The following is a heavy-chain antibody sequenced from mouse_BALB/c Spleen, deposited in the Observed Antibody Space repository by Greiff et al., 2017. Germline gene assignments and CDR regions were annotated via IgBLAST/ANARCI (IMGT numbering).Heavy chain of an antibody. Sequence: QVHVKQSGPGLVQPSQSLSITCTVSGFSLTSYGVHWVRQSPGKGLEWLGVIWSGGSTDYNAAFISRLSISKDNSKSQVFFKMNSLQANDTAIYYCARPYCYYAMDYWGQGTSVTVSS. V-gene: IGHV2-2*02. D-gene: IGHD1-1*01. CDR3: ARPYCYYAMDY. CDR2: IWSGGST. CDR1: GFSLTSYG. J-gene: IGHJ4*01.